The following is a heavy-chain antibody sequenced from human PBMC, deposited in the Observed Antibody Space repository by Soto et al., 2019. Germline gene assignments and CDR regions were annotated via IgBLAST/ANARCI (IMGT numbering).Heavy chain of an antibody. D-gene: IGHD5-18*01. Sequence: GASVKVSCKASGYTFTSYYMHWVRQAPGQGLEWMGIINPSGGSTSYAQKFQGRVTMTRDTSTSTVYMELSSLRSEDTAVYYCARDLYPLTGGYSYGYQFDYWGRGTLVTVSS. CDR2: INPSGGST. CDR3: ARDLYPLTGGYSYGYQFDY. J-gene: IGHJ4*02. CDR1: GYTFTSYY. V-gene: IGHV1-46*03.